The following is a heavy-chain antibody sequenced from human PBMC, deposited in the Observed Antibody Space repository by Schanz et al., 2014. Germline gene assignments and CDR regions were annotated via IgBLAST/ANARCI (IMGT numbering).Heavy chain of an antibody. CDR3: AVLGGFGELPLDY. CDR1: GFTFSNYD. J-gene: IGHJ4*02. D-gene: IGHD3-10*01. V-gene: IGHV3-13*05. Sequence: EVQLVESGGGLVQPGGSLRLSCAASGFTFSNYDMHWVRQAIGKGLEWVSGIGPASDPYYAGSVKGRFTISRDNSKNTLYLQMNSLRAEDTAVYYCAVLGGFGELPLDYRGQGTLVTVSS. CDR2: IGPASDP.